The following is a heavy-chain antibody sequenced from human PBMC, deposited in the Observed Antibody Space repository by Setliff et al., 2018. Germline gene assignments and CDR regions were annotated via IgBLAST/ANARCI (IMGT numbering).Heavy chain of an antibody. Sequence: GASVKVSCKASGGTFSSYAISWVRQAPGQGLEWMGGIIPILGIANYAQKFQGRVTITADESTSTAYMELSSLRSEDTAVYYCARQVYSYAGGLRPDRFDYWGQGTLVTVSS. V-gene: IGHV1-69*10. CDR1: GGTFSSYA. J-gene: IGHJ4*02. CDR3: ARQVYSYAGGLRPDRFDY. CDR2: IIPILGIA. D-gene: IGHD5-18*01.